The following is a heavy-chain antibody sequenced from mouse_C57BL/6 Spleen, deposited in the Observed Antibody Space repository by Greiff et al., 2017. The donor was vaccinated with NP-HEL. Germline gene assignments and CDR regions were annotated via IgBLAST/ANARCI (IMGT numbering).Heavy chain of an antibody. CDR1: GYTFTDYY. J-gene: IGHJ4*01. D-gene: IGHD2-4*01. Sequence: VQLQQSGPVLVKPGASVKMSCKASGYTFTDYYMNWVKQSHGKSLEWIGVINPYNGGTSYNQKFKGKATLTVDKSSSTAYMELNSLTSEDSAVYYCARDYDYDFYAMDYWGQGTSVTVSS. CDR3: ARDYDYDFYAMDY. CDR2: INPYNGGT. V-gene: IGHV1-19*01.